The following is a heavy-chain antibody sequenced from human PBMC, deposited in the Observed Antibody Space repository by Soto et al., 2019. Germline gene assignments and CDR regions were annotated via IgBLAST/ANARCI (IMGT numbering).Heavy chain of an antibody. V-gene: IGHV3-9*01. J-gene: IGHJ4*02. CDR3: AKDLEHGIVGAITFDY. CDR1: GFTFDDYA. Sequence: GGSLRLSCAASGFTFDDYAMHWVRQAPGKGLEWVSGISWNSGSIGYADSVKGRFTISRDNAKNSLYLQMNSLRAEDTALYYCAKDLEHGIVGAITFDYWGQGTLVTVSS. D-gene: IGHD1-26*01. CDR2: ISWNSGSI.